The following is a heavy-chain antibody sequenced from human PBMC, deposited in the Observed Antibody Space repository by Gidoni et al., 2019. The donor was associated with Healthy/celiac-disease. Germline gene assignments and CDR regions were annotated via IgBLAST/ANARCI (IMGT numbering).Heavy chain of an antibody. CDR2: IYTSGST. D-gene: IGHD4-17*01. Sequence: QVQLQESGPGLVKPSETLSLTCTVSGGSLSSYYWSWIRQPAGKGLEWIGRIYTSGSTNYNPSLKSRVTMSVDTSKNQFSLKLSSVTAADTAVYYCARDNVDYGDYVSWYFDLWGRGTLVTVSS. V-gene: IGHV4-4*07. CDR1: GGSLSSYY. CDR3: ARDNVDYGDYVSWYFDL. J-gene: IGHJ2*01.